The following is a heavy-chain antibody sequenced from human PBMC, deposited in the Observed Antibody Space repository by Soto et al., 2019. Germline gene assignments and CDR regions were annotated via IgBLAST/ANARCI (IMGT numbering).Heavy chain of an antibody. J-gene: IGHJ6*02. V-gene: IGHV5-51*01. CDR2: IYPGDSDT. D-gene: IGHD3-22*01. Sequence: GESLKISCKGSGYSFTSYWIGWVRQMPGKGLEWMGIIYPGDSDTRYSPSFQGQVTISADKSISTAYLQWSSLKASDTAMYYCARRGDSSGYYYEVRYGMDVWGPGTTVTVSS. CDR3: ARRGDSSGYYYEVRYGMDV. CDR1: GYSFTSYW.